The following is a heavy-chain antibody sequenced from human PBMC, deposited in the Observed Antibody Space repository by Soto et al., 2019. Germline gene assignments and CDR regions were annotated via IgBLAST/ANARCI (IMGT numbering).Heavy chain of an antibody. D-gene: IGHD6-6*01. CDR3: ARAKGDEYISSYYWYFDL. Sequence: QVQLVQSGAEVKKPGSSVKVSCKASGGTFSSYAISWVRQAPGQGLEWMGGIIPIFGTANYAQKFQGRVTITADESTSTAYMELSSLRSEDTAVYYCARAKGDEYISSYYWYFDLWGRGTLVTVSS. CDR1: GGTFSSYA. CDR2: IIPIFGTA. J-gene: IGHJ2*01. V-gene: IGHV1-69*01.